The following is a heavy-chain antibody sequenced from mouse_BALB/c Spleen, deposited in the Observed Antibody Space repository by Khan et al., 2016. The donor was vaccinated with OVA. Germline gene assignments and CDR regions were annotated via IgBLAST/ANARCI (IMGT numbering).Heavy chain of an antibody. V-gene: IGHV1-4*01. J-gene: IGHJ3*01. D-gene: IGHD2-14*01. Sequence: QVQLQQSGAELARPGASVKMSCKASGYTFTSYTIHWIKKRPGQGLEWIGYINPSNGYTNYNQKFKEKATLTTDKSSTTAYLQLSSLTSADSAVYTGVRDGAYHRNDGWVAYWGQGTLVTVSA. CDR3: VRDGAYHRNDGWVAY. CDR1: GYTFTSYT. CDR2: INPSNGYT.